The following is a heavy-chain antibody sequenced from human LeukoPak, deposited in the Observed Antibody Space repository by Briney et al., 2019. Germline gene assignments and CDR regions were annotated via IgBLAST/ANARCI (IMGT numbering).Heavy chain of an antibody. Sequence: GRSLRLSCAASGFTFSSYAMHWVRQAPGKGLEWVAVISYDGSNKYYADSVKGRFTISRDNSKNTLYLQMNSLRAEDTAVYYCASPKLELRSSFDYWGQGTLVTVSP. V-gene: IGHV3-30*01. CDR3: ASPKLELRSSFDY. J-gene: IGHJ4*02. CDR2: ISYDGSNK. D-gene: IGHD1-7*01. CDR1: GFTFSSYA.